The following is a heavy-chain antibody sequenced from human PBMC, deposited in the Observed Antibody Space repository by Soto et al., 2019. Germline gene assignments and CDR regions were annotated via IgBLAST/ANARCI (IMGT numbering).Heavy chain of an antibody. D-gene: IGHD5-12*01. CDR1: GYTFTGYY. CDR2: INPNNGDT. J-gene: IGHJ4*02. V-gene: IGHV1-2*02. CDR3: ARHSGYDYVFDY. Sequence: GASVKVSCKASGYTFTGYYIHWVRQAPGQGLEWMGWINPNNGDTIYARKLQGRVTMTRDTSTSTAYMEMSSLTFDDTAVYYCARHSGYDYVFDYWGQGTLVTDSS.